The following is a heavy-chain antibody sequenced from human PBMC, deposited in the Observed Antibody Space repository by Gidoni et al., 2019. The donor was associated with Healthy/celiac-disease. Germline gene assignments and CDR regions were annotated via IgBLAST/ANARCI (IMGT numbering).Heavy chain of an antibody. Sequence: QVQLVESGGGVVQPGRSLRLSCAASGFTFSSYAMHWVRQAPGKGLEWVAVISYDGSNKYYADSVKGRFTISRDNSKNTLYLQMNSLRAEDTAVYYCAREGYSYGSTYFDYWGQGTLVTVSS. CDR2: ISYDGSNK. CDR1: GFTFSSYA. V-gene: IGHV3-30-3*01. D-gene: IGHD5-18*01. J-gene: IGHJ4*02. CDR3: AREGYSYGSTYFDY.